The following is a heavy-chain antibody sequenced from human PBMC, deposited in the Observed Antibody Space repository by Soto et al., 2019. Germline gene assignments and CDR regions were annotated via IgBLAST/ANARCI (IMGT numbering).Heavy chain of an antibody. V-gene: IGHV3-7*05. D-gene: IGHD3-9*01. Sequence: GGSLRLSCAASGFTFSSYWMSWVRQAPGKGLEWVANIKQDGSEKYYVDSVKGRFTISRDNAKNSLYLQMNSLRAEDTAVYYCARVSPFTRGILTGYYSYYYYYGMDVWGQGTTVTVSS. J-gene: IGHJ6*02. CDR3: ARVSPFTRGILTGYYSYYYYYGMDV. CDR2: IKQDGSEK. CDR1: GFTFSSYW.